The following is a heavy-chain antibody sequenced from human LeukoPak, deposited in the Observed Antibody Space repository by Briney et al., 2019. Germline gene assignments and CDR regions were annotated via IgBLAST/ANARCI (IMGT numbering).Heavy chain of an antibody. CDR1: GFTFRSYG. J-gene: IGHJ4*02. D-gene: IGHD3-3*01. CDR2: IWYDGSNK. Sequence: GGSLRLSCAASGFTFRSYGMHWVRQAPGKGLQWVAVIWYDGSNKYYANSVKGRFTISRDNSKNTLSLQMNSLRAEDTAVYYCARELPPLEKYYFDYWGQGTLVTVSS. CDR3: ARELPPLEKYYFDY. V-gene: IGHV3-33*01.